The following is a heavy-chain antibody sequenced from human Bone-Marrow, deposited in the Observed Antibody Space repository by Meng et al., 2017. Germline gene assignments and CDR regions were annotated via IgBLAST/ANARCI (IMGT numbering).Heavy chain of an antibody. CDR2: IYYRGPT. D-gene: IGHD3-16*01. V-gene: IGHV4-31*01. CDR1: VASISSGGCY. Sequence: PRSGPGLWNPSQTLFLPSTVSVASISSGGCYWSWRRHHPGKGLEWIGYIYYRGPTYYHPSLSSLVTISVDTSKNQFSLNLSSVTAADTAVYYCARDIRQGGNIWFDPWGQGTLVTVSS. J-gene: IGHJ5*02. CDR3: ARDIRQGGNIWFDP.